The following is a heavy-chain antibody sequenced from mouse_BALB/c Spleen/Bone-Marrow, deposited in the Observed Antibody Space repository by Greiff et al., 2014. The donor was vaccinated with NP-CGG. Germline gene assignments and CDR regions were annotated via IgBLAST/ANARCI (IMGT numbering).Heavy chain of an antibody. J-gene: IGHJ3*01. CDR2: SRNKAKYYTT. Sequence: DVQLVESGGGLVQPGDSLRLSCATSGFTFSDFYMEWVCQPPGKRLEWIAASRNKAKYYTTEYSASVKGRFIVSRDTSQSVLYLQMKALRAEDTAIYYCARDVGYGNYFVYWGQGTLVTVSA. V-gene: IGHV7-1*02. CDR3: ARDVGYGNYFVY. CDR1: GFTFSDFY. D-gene: IGHD2-10*02.